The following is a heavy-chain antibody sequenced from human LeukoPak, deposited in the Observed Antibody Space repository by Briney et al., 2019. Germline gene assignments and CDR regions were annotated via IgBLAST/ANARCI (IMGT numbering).Heavy chain of an antibody. CDR3: AREQQQLDETVIYWYFDL. Sequence: ASVKVSCKASGGTFSSYAISWVRQAPGQGLEWMGGIIPIFGTANYAQKFQGRVTITADESTSTAYMELSSPRSEDTAVYYCAREQQQLDETVIYWYFDLWGRGTLVTVSS. D-gene: IGHD6-13*01. J-gene: IGHJ2*01. CDR2: IIPIFGTA. V-gene: IGHV1-69*01. CDR1: GGTFSSYA.